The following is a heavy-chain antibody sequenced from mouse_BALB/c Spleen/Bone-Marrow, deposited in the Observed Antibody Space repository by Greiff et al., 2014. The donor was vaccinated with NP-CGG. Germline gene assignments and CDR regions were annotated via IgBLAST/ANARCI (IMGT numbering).Heavy chain of an antibody. J-gene: IGHJ2*01. CDR2: ILPGSGNT. D-gene: IGHD1-2*01. V-gene: IGHV1-9*01. CDR3: ARRLLYYFDY. Sequence: QVQLQQSGAELMKPGASVKISCKATGYTFSSYWIEWVKQRPGHGLEWIGEILPGSGNTNYNENFKGKATFTADTSSNTAYMQLSSLTPEDSAVYYCARRLLYYFDYWGQGTTLTVSS. CDR1: GYTFSSYW.